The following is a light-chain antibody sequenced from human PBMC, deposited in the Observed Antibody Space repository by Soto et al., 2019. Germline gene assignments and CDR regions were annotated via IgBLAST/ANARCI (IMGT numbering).Light chain of an antibody. CDR2: STN. V-gene: IGLV8-61*01. CDR3: VLYMGSGIWV. Sequence: QTVVTQEPSFSVSPGGTVTLTCGLSSGSVSTNYYPSWYQQTPGQAPRTLIYSTNTRSSGVPDRFSGSIVGNKAALTITGAQADDESDYYCVLYMGSGIWVFGGGTKLTVL. J-gene: IGLJ3*02. CDR1: SGSVSTNYY.